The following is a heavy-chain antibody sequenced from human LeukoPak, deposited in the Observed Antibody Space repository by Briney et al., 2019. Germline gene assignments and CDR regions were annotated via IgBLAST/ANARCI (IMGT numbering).Heavy chain of an antibody. CDR3: AREFKMTPSNWFDP. CDR2: IYSGGNT. Sequence: GGSLRLSCAASGLSVSGNYMNWVRQAPGKALEWVEVIYSGGNTYYPAAVKGRFTISRDNSKNTLYLQMSSLRAEDTAVYYCAREFKMTPSNWFDPWGQGTLVTVSS. CDR1: GLSVSGNY. D-gene: IGHD2-15*01. J-gene: IGHJ5*02. V-gene: IGHV3-66*01.